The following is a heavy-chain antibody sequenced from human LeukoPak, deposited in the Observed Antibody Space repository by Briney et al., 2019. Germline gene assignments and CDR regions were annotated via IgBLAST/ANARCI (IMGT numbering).Heavy chain of an antibody. J-gene: IGHJ4*02. V-gene: IGHV1-2*02. Sequence: ASVKVSCKASGYTFTGYYMHWVRQAPGQGLEWMGWINPNSGGTNYAQKFQGRVTMTRDKSIRTAYMELSWLRSDDTAVYYCARALYTSRSYLATFSPTNFDYWGQGTLVTVSS. CDR1: GYTFTGYY. CDR3: ARALYTSRSYLATFSPTNFDY. D-gene: IGHD6-13*01. CDR2: INPNSGGT.